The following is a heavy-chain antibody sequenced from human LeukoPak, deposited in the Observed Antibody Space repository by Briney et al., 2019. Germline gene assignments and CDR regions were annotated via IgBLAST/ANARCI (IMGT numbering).Heavy chain of an antibody. CDR3: ASGYSSGYESYFDI. V-gene: IGHV4-39*01. Sequence: SETLSLICTVSGGSISSSYYYWGWIRQPAGKGLEWIGSIYYSGSTYYNPSLKSRVTISVDTSKNRFSLKLSSVTAADTAVYYCASGYSSGYESYFDIWGQGAMVTVSS. CDR2: IYYSGST. J-gene: IGHJ3*02. CDR1: GGSISSSYYY. D-gene: IGHD6-19*01.